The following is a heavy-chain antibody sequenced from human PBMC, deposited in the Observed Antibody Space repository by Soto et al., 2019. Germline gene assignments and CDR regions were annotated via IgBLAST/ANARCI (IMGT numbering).Heavy chain of an antibody. Sequence: GGSLRLSCAASGFTFSSHWMHWVRQAPGKGLVWVSRINSDGSSTSYADSVKGRFTISRDNAKNTLYLQMNSLRAEDTAVYYCARAYYDFWSGNNWFDPWGQGTLVTVSS. D-gene: IGHD3-3*01. V-gene: IGHV3-74*01. CDR2: INSDGSST. CDR1: GFTFSSHW. CDR3: ARAYYDFWSGNNWFDP. J-gene: IGHJ5*02.